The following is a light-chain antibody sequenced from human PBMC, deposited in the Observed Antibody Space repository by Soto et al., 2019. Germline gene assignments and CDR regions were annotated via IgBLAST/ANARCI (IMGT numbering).Light chain of an antibody. CDR2: EIN. V-gene: IGLV2-8*01. J-gene: IGLJ1*01. CDR1: SSDVGAYDY. Sequence: QSGLAQPPSASGSPGQSVTICCTGTSSDVGAYDYVSWYQQHPGKAPKLMIYEINKRPSGVPDRFSGSKSGNTASLTVSGLQAEDEADYYCSSFAGSNNFPYVFGTGTKVTVL. CDR3: SSFAGSNNFPYV.